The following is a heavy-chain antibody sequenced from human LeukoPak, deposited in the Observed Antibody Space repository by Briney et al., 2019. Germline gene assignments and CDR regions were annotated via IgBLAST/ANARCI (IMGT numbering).Heavy chain of an antibody. V-gene: IGHV3-53*01. J-gene: IGHJ4*02. CDR1: GFTVSSNY. CDR2: IYSGGST. D-gene: IGHD2-15*01. Sequence: GGSLRLSCAASGFTVSSNYMSWVRQAPGKGLEWVSVIYSGGSTYYADSVKGRFTISRDNSKNTLYLQMNSLRAEDTAVYYCAREYCSGGSCGIDYWGQGTLVTVSS. CDR3: AREYCSGGSCGIDY.